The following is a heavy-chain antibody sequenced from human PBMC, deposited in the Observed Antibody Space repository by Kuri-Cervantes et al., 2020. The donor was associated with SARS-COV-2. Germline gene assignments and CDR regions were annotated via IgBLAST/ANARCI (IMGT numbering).Heavy chain of an antibody. J-gene: IGHJ5*02. Sequence: GESLKISCAASGFTFSNYAMSWVRQAPGKGLEWVSVIYSGGSYTYYADSVKARFTISRDNSKNTLYLQMDSLGAEDTAVYYCAREGVDTAMGRNWFDPWGQGTLVTVSS. CDR2: IYSGGSYT. CDR1: GFTFSNYA. CDR3: AREGVDTAMGRNWFDP. D-gene: IGHD5-18*01. V-gene: IGHV3-23*03.